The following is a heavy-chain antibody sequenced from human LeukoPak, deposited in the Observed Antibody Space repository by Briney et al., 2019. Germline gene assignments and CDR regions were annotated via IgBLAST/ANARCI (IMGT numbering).Heavy chain of an antibody. V-gene: IGHV4-59*08. J-gene: IGHJ4*02. Sequence: SETLSLTCTVSGGSISSYYWSWIRQPPGKGLEWIGYIYYSGGTNYNPSLKSRVTISVDTSKNQFSLKLSSVTAADTAVYYCARFVDTAMPCLDYWGQGTLVTVSS. CDR3: ARFVDTAMPCLDY. D-gene: IGHD5-18*01. CDR1: GGSISSYY. CDR2: IYYSGGT.